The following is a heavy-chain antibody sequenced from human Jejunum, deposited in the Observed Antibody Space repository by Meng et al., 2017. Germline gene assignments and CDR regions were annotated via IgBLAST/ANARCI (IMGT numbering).Heavy chain of an antibody. V-gene: IGHV3-7*01. J-gene: IGHJ4*01. CDR1: GFTFSNYW. CDR2: ISPDGSQK. CDR3: ARDLGLPTTGTEFLY. Sequence: GESLKISCAASGFTFSNYWMSWVRQAPGKGLEWVANISPDGSQKVYVGSVTGRFIISRDNAENSLYLQMDTVRPEDAAVYYCARDLGLPTTGTEFLYWGQGKLVTGAS. D-gene: IGHD1-1*01.